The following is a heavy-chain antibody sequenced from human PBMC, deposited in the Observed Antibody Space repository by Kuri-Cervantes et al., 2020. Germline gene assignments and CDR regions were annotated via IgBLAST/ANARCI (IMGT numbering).Heavy chain of an antibody. CDR1: GYTLTELS. V-gene: IGHV1-24*01. D-gene: IGHD1-26*01. J-gene: IGHJ5*02. CDR3: ARGRGGLWELRDNHLKNNWFDP. CDR2: FDPEDGET. Sequence: ASVKVSCKVSGYTLTELSMHWVRQAPGKGLEWMGGFDPEDGETIYAQKFQGRVTMTEDTSTDTAYMELSSLRSEDTAVYYCARGRGGLWELRDNHLKNNWFDPWGQGTLVTVSS.